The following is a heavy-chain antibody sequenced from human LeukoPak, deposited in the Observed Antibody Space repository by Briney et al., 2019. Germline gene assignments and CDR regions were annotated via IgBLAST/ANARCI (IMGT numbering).Heavy chain of an antibody. J-gene: IGHJ6*03. D-gene: IGHD4-11*01. Sequence: SETLSLTCNVSGGSISSYYWSWIRQPPGKGLEWIGYIYYSGSTNYNPSLKSRVTISVDSSKKQFSLNLKSVTAADTAVYYCARDSNSHLYSYFSMDVWGKGTTVTASS. CDR1: GGSISSYY. V-gene: IGHV4-59*01. CDR3: ARDSNSHLYSYFSMDV. CDR2: IYYSGST.